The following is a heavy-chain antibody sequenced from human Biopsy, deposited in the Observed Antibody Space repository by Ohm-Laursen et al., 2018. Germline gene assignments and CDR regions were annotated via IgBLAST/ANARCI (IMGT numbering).Heavy chain of an antibody. V-gene: IGHV3-30*03. CDR1: GFTFTSYA. CDR3: ARDGKRWDYSTYFSWHFDL. D-gene: IGHD4-11*01. J-gene: IGHJ2*01. Sequence: SLRLSCSASGFTFTSYAMHWVRQAPGKGLEWVAVISYDGRGEYYADPLQGRFIISRDNPKNTVDLQMNSLRAEDTAVYFCARDGKRWDYSTYFSWHFDLWGRGTLVTVSS. CDR2: ISYDGRGE.